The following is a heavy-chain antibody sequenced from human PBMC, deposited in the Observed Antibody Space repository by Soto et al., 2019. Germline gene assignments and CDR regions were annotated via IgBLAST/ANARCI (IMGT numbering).Heavy chain of an antibody. CDR2: ISGGSGTT. Sequence: PGGSLRLSCVTSGFSFSDYAMSWVRQAPGKGSEWVSVISGGSGTTYYAGSVKGRFTTYRDNSKNTLYLYMNSLTAEDTAVYYCAKDRYCSSYSCQTFDHWGQGTLVTVSS. CDR3: AKDRYCSSYSCQTFDH. J-gene: IGHJ4*02. CDR1: GFSFSDYA. V-gene: IGHV3-23*01. D-gene: IGHD2-2*01.